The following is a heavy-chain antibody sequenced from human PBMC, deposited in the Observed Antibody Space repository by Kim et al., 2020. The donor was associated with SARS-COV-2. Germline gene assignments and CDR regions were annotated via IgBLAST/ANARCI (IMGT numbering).Heavy chain of an antibody. J-gene: IGHJ4*02. CDR1: GGSFSGYY. D-gene: IGHD3-22*01. CDR2: INHSGST. Sequence: SETLSLTCAVYGGSFSGYYWSWIRQPPGKGLEWIGEINHSGSTNYNPSLKSRVTISVDTSKNQFSLKLSSVTAADTAVYYCARGRADYYDSSGYGYDYWGQGTLVTVSS. V-gene: IGHV4-34*01. CDR3: ARGRADYYDSSGYGYDY.